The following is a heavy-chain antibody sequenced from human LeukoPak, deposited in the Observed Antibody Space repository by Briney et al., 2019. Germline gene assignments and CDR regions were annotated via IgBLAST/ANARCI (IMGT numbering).Heavy chain of an antibody. Sequence: SETLSLTCTVSGGSISSYYWSWIRQPPGKGPEWIGYIYYSGSTNYNPSLKSRVTISVDTSKNQFSLKLSSVTAADTAVYYCARASEVVTRWFDPWGQGTLVTVSS. J-gene: IGHJ5*02. V-gene: IGHV4-59*01. CDR2: IYYSGST. CDR1: GGSISSYY. CDR3: ARASEVVTRWFDP. D-gene: IGHD4-23*01.